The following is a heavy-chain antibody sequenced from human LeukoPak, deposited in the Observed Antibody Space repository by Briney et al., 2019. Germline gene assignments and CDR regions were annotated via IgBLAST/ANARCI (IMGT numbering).Heavy chain of an antibody. Sequence: GGSLRLSCAASGFTFSSYSMNWVRQAPGKGLEWVSSISSSSSYIYYADSVKGRFTISRDNSKNTLYLQMSSLRAEDTAVYYCVKDGNYYDSSGYSAGYGMDVWGQGTTVTVSS. D-gene: IGHD3-22*01. CDR1: GFTFSSYS. J-gene: IGHJ6*02. CDR3: VKDGNYYDSSGYSAGYGMDV. V-gene: IGHV3-21*01. CDR2: ISSSSSYI.